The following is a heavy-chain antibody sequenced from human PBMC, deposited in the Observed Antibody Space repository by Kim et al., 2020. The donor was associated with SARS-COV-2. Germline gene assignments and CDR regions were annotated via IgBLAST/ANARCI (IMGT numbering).Heavy chain of an antibody. V-gene: IGHV1-46*01. CDR3: ARARVYSNYGRDAFDI. Sequence: ASVKVSCKASGYTFTSYYMHWVRQAPGQGLEWMGIINPSGGSTSYAQKFQGRVTMTRDTSTSTVYMELSSLRSEDTAVYYCARARVYSNYGRDAFDILGQGTMVTLSS. D-gene: IGHD4-4*01. CDR2: INPSGGST. CDR1: GYTFTSYY. J-gene: IGHJ3*02.